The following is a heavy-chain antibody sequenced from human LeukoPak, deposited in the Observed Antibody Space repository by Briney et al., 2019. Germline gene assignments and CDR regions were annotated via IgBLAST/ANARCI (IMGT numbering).Heavy chain of an antibody. D-gene: IGHD3-22*01. V-gene: IGHV4-34*01. CDR3: ARSYYYDSSGFRLYFFDY. CDR1: GGSFSGYY. CDR2: INHSGST. J-gene: IGHJ4*02. Sequence: SETLSLTCAVYGGSFSGYYWSWIRQPPGKGLEWIGEINHSGSTNYNPSLKSRVTISVDTSKNQFSLKLSSVTAADTAVYYCARSYYYDSSGFRLYFFDYWGQGTLVTVSS.